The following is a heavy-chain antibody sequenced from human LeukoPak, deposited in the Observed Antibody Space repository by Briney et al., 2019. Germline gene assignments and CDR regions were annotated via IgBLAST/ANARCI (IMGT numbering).Heavy chain of an antibody. Sequence: PSETLSLTCAVYGGSFSGDYWSWIRQPPGKGLEWIGEINHSGSTNYNPSLKSRVTISVDTSKNQFSLKLSSVTAADTAVYYCARSPVLYGTRQKGVDYWGQGTLVTVSS. CDR3: ARSPVLYGTRQKGVDY. V-gene: IGHV4-34*01. CDR1: GGSFSGDY. CDR2: INHSGST. J-gene: IGHJ4*02. D-gene: IGHD1-1*01.